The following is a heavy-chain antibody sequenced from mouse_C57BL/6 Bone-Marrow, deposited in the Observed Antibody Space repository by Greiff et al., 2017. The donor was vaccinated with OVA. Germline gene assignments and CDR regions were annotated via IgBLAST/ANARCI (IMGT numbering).Heavy chain of an antibody. V-gene: IGHV1-26*01. J-gene: IGHJ1*03. D-gene: IGHD1-1*01. CDR2: INPNNGGT. Sequence: EVQLQQSGPELVKPGASVKISCKASGYTFTDYYMNWVKQSHGKSLEWIGDINPNNGGTSYNQKFKGKATLTVDKSSSTAYMELRSLTSEDSAVYYCARGGRNYYGSSYPHCRFDVWGTGTTVTVSS. CDR1: GYTFTDYY. CDR3: ARGGRNYYGSSYPHCRFDV.